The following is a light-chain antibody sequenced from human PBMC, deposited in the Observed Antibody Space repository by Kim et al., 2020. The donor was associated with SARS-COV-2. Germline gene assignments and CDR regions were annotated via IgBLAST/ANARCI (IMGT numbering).Light chain of an antibody. J-gene: IGKJ3*01. CDR2: GAS. Sequence: EIVMTQSPATLSVSPGERATLSCRASQSVSSNLAWYQQKPGQAPRLLIYGASTRATGIPARFSGSGSGTEFTLTISSLQSEDFAVYYCQQDNNWPPFPFGPGTKVDIK. CDR1: QSVSSN. CDR3: QQDNNWPPFP. V-gene: IGKV3-15*01.